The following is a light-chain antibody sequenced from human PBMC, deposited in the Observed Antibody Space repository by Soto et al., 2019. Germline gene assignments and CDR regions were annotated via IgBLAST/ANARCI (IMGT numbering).Light chain of an antibody. V-gene: IGKV3-15*01. J-gene: IGKJ4*01. Sequence: EIGMTQSPATLSVSPGERATLSCRASESVSSNLAWYQQKPGQAPRLLIYGASTRATGIPARLSGSGSGTEFTLTISSLQSEDFALYYCQQYNNWLTFGGGTQVEIK. CDR1: ESVSSN. CDR3: QQYNNWLT. CDR2: GAS.